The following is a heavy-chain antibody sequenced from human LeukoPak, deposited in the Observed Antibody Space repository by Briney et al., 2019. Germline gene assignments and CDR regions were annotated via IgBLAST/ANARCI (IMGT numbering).Heavy chain of an antibody. CDR3: AKCMSATGVCLNFDS. Sequence: PGGSLRLSCEASGFTFLNYAMSWVHQAPGKGLQWVSGISGRDDTTYYTDSLEGSTYYTNSAEGRFTISRDNSKNTVYLQIDSLGVEDTAVYYCAKCMSATGVCLNFDSWGQGILVTVSS. J-gene: IGHJ4*02. CDR2: ISGRDDTTYYTDSLEGST. CDR1: GFTFLNYA. D-gene: IGHD2-21*02. V-gene: IGHV3-23*01.